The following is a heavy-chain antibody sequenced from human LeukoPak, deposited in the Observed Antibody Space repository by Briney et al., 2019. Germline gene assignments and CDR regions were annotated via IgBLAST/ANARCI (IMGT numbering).Heavy chain of an antibody. CDR1: GGTFSSYA. D-gene: IGHD3-22*01. Sequence: AASVKVSCKASGGTFSSYAISWVRQAPGQGLEWMGGIIPIFGTANYAQKFQGRVTITADKSTSTAYMELSSLRSEDTAVYYCASLGYYDSPMDVWGKGTTVTVSS. CDR3: ASLGYYDSPMDV. V-gene: IGHV1-69*06. J-gene: IGHJ6*03. CDR2: IIPIFGTA.